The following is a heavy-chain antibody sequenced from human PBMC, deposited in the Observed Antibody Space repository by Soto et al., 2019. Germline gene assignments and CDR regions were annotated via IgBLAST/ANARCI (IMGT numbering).Heavy chain of an antibody. J-gene: IGHJ3*01. D-gene: IGHD5-12*01. V-gene: IGHV3-23*04. CDR3: EGSWT. CDR2: ISGGSDRT. Sequence: EVQVVESGGDLVQPGGSLRLSCAASGFTIRNYAMRWVGQAPGKALVWASGISGGSDRTYYADYVKGRFTIFKDNSKNTLYLQRSSLRVEDTAVYHCEGSWTWGQGTMVTVSS. CDR1: GFTIRNYA.